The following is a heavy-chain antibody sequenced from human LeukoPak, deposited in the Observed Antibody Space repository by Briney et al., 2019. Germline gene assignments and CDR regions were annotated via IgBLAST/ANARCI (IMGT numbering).Heavy chain of an antibody. CDR1: GYTFTSYY. CDR3: ARGGHSSGYYYGDGAFDI. D-gene: IGHD3-22*01. Sequence: GASVKDSCKASGYTFTSYYMHWVRQAPGQGLEWMGIINPSGGSTSYAQKFQGRVTMTRDTSTSTVYMELSSLRSEDTAVYYCARGGHSSGYYYGDGAFDIWGQGTMVTVSS. CDR2: INPSGGST. J-gene: IGHJ3*02. V-gene: IGHV1-46*01.